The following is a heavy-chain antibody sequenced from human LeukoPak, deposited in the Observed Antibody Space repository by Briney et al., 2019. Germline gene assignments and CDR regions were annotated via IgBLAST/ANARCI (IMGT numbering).Heavy chain of an antibody. J-gene: IGHJ6*02. D-gene: IGHD3-22*01. V-gene: IGHV4-59*01. CDR2: IYYSGST. CDR3: ARDYYDSRADV. Sequence: SETLSLTCTVSGGSISSYYWSWIRQPPGKGLEWIGYIYYSGSTNYNPSLKSRVTISVDTSKNQFSLKLSSVTAADTAVYYCARDYYDSRADVWGQGTTVTVSS. CDR1: GGSISSYY.